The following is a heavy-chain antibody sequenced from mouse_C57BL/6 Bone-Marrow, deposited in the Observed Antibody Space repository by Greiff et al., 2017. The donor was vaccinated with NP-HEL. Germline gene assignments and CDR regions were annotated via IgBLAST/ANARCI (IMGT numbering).Heavy chain of an antibody. CDR2: IDPSDSYT. V-gene: IGHV1-59*01. D-gene: IGHD4-1*01. CDR3: ARAVTGGYFDY. J-gene: IGHJ2*01. CDR1: GYTFTSYW. Sequence: VQLQQPGAELVRPGTSVKLSCKASGYTFTSYWMHWVKQRPGQGLEWIGVIDPSDSYTNYNQKFKGKATLTVDTSSSTAYMQLSSLTSEDSAVYYCARAVTGGYFDYWGQGTTLTVSS.